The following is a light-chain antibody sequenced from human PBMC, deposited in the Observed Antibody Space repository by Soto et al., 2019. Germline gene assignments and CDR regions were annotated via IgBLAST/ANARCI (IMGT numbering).Light chain of an antibody. CDR1: SSNIGNNG. Sequence: QSVLTQTPSVSAAPRQRVTISCSGSSSNIGNNGVSWYQQLPGKAPKLLIYYDDLLPSGVSDRFSGSKSGNTASLTVSGLQAGDEADYYCSSFAANDNVVFGGGTKLTVL. CDR2: YDD. V-gene: IGLV1-36*01. CDR3: SSFAANDNVV. J-gene: IGLJ3*02.